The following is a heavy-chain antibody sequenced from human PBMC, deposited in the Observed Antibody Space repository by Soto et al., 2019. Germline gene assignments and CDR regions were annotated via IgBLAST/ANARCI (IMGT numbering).Heavy chain of an antibody. CDR2: IYWDDDK. CDR1: GFSLSTSGVG. V-gene: IGHV2-5*02. J-gene: IGHJ4*02. CDR3: AHRRPRGYYYDSSGYGPIDY. Sequence: SGPTLVNPTQTLTLTCTFSGFSLSTSGVGVGWIRQPPGKALEWLALIYWDDDKRYSPSLKSRLTITKDTSKNQVVLTMTNMDPVDTATYYCAHRRPRGYYYDSSGYGPIDYWGQGTLVTVSS. D-gene: IGHD3-22*01.